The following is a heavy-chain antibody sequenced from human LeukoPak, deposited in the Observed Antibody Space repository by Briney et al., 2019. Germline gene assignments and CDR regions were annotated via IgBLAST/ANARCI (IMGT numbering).Heavy chain of an antibody. CDR1: GGSISSDY. CDR2: IYYRGST. D-gene: IGHD3-22*01. CDR3: ARLSGYSSGHYYSDY. J-gene: IGHJ4*02. Sequence: LGTLSLTCTVSGGSISSDYWSWIRQPPGKGLEWIGYIYYRGSTNYNPSLKSRVTISVDTSKNQFSLKLSSVTAADTAVYYCARLSGYSSGHYYSDYWGQGTLVTVSS. V-gene: IGHV4-59*01.